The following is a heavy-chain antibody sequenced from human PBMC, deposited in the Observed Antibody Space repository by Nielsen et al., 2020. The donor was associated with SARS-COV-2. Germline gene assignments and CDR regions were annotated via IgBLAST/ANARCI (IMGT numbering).Heavy chain of an antibody. D-gene: IGHD6-6*01. Sequence: GESLKISCAASGFTFSSYWMHWVRQAPGKGLVWVSRINSDGSSTSYADSVKGRFTIFRDNAKNTLYLQMNSLRAEDTAVYYCAREHASSSGDYYYYYMDVWGKGTTVTVSS. V-gene: IGHV3-74*01. CDR2: INSDGSST. CDR3: AREHASSSGDYYYYYMDV. CDR1: GFTFSSYW. J-gene: IGHJ6*03.